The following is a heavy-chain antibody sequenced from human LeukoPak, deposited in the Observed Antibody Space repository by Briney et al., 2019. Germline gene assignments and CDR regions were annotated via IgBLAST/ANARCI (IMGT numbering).Heavy chain of an antibody. J-gene: IGHJ4*02. CDR1: GFTFSSYW. CDR3: ARAPRDVGGSYRSSDFDY. V-gene: IGHV3-74*01. CDR2: INSDGSST. D-gene: IGHD3-16*02. Sequence: QAGGSLRLSCAASGFTFSSYWMHWVRQAPGKGLVWVSRINSDGSSTSYADSVKGRFTISRDNAKNTLYLQMNSLRAEDTAVYYCARAPRDVGGSYRSSDFDYWGQGTLVTVSS.